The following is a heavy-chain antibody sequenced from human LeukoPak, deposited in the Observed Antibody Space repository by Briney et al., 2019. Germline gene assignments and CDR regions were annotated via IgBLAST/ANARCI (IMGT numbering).Heavy chain of an antibody. Sequence: GGSLRLSCAASGFTFSSYAMSWVRQAPGKGLEWVSAISGSGGSTYYADSVKGRFTISRDNSKNTLYLQMNSLRAEDTAVYYCAKDLTRYYYDSSGFDYWGQGTLVTVSS. CDR2: ISGSGGST. CDR1: GFTFSSYA. D-gene: IGHD3-22*01. V-gene: IGHV3-23*01. J-gene: IGHJ4*02. CDR3: AKDLTRYYYDSSGFDY.